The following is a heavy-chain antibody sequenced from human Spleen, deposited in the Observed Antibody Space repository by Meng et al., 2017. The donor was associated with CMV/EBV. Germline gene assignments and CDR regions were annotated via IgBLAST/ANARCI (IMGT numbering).Heavy chain of an antibody. CDR1: GGSVSSGSYY. Sequence: SETLSLTCTVSGGSVSSGSYYWSWNRQPPGKGLEWIGYIYYSGSTNYNPSLKSRVTISVDTSKNQFSLKLSSVTAADTAVYYCASLSTYYYDSSGYYDWGQGTLVTVSS. CDR2: IYYSGST. J-gene: IGHJ4*02. D-gene: IGHD3-22*01. V-gene: IGHV4-61*01. CDR3: ASLSTYYYDSSGYYD.